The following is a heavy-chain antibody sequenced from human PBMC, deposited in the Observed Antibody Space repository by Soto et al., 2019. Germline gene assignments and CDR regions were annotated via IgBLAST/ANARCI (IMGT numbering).Heavy chain of an antibody. CDR2: INHSGST. J-gene: IGHJ6*02. D-gene: IGHD2-2*01. CDR3: ARGGMGCSSTLSCYDDPCFYYYGMDV. Sequence: SETLSLTCAVYGGSFSGYYWSWIRQPPGKGLEWIGEINHSGSTNYNPSLKSRVTISVDTSKNQFSLKLSSVTAADTAVYYCARGGMGCSSTLSCYDDPCFYYYGMDVWGQGTTVTVSS. V-gene: IGHV4-34*01. CDR1: GGSFSGYY.